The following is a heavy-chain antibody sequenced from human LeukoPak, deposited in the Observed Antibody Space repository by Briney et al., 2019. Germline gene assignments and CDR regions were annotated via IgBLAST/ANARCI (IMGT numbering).Heavy chain of an antibody. V-gene: IGHV4-59*01. Sequence: SETLSLTCAVYGGSFSNYYWSWIRQPPGKGLEWIGYIDYSGSTNYIPSLKSRVTISVDTSKNQFSLKLSSLTAADTAVYYCARTHDYGDYPTTYFDYWGQGTLVTVSS. D-gene: IGHD4-17*01. CDR3: ARTHDYGDYPTTYFDY. J-gene: IGHJ4*02. CDR1: GGSFSNYY. CDR2: IDYSGST.